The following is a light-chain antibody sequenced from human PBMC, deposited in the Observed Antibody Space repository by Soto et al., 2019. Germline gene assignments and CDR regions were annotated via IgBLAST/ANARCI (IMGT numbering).Light chain of an antibody. V-gene: IGKV1-39*01. Sequence: DIQMTQSPSSLSASVGDRVTITCRASQSISTYLNWYQQKPGKAPRLLISGASSLQSGAPSRLSGSGSGTDFTLTISSLQAEDFATYYCQQSYSSPRTFGQGTKLEIK. CDR2: GAS. J-gene: IGKJ2*01. CDR3: QQSYSSPRT. CDR1: QSISTY.